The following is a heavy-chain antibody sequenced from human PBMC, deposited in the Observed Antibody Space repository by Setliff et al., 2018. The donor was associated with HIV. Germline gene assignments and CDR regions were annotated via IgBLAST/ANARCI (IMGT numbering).Heavy chain of an antibody. CDR1: GYTFTGYY. D-gene: IGHD3-16*02. CDR3: ARGLRAELSKGYYFDY. V-gene: IGHV1-2*04. CDR2: INPNGGGT. J-gene: IGHJ4*02. Sequence: ASVKVSCKASGYTFTGYYMHWVRQAPGQGLEWMGWINPNGGGTNYAQKFQGWVTMTRDTSISTAYMELSRLRSDDTAAYYCARGLRAELSKGYYFDYWGQGTLVTVSS.